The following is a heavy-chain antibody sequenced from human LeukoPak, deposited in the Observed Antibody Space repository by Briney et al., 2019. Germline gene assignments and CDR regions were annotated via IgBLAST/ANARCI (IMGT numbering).Heavy chain of an antibody. J-gene: IGHJ4*02. V-gene: IGHV4-4*02. CDR2: IYHSGNT. Sequence: PSGTLSLTCAVSGGSISSRTWWSWVRQPPGKGLQWIGSIYHSGNTYYNPSLKSRVSMSVDTSKNQFSLNLSSVTAADTAVYYCARPAMGSSHDYWGQGTLVTVSS. D-gene: IGHD1-26*01. CDR3: ARPAMGSSHDY. CDR1: GGSISSRTW.